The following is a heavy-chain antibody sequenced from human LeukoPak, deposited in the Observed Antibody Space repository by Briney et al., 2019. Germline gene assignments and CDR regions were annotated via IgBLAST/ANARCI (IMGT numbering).Heavy chain of an antibody. D-gene: IGHD3-16*01. J-gene: IGHJ6*02. V-gene: IGHV1-69*04. Sequence: GASVKVSCKASGGTFSSYAISWVRQAPGQGLEWMGRIIPILGIANYAQKFQGRVTITADKSTSTAYMELSSLRSEDTAVYYCARDSSYDYVLRNSWGMDVWGQGTTVTVSS. CDR3: ARDSSYDYVLRNSWGMDV. CDR2: IIPILGIA. CDR1: GGTFSSYA.